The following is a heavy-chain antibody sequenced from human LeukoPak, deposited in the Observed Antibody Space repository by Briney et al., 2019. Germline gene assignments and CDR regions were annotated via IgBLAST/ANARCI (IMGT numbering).Heavy chain of an antibody. J-gene: IGHJ4*02. V-gene: IGHV3-20*04. CDR1: GFTFDDHG. Sequence: GESLRLSCAASGFTFDDHGMSWVRQVPGKGLEWVSGINWNGGTKGYADSVKGRFTISRDNAKNSLYLQMNSLRAEDTALYYCAKDRPWGMNSAEYWGQGTLVTVSS. CDR3: AKDRPWGMNSAEY. D-gene: IGHD7-27*01. CDR2: INWNGGTK.